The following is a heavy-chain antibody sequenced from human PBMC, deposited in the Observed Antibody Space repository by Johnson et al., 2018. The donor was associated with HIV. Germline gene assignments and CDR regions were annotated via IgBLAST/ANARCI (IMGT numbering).Heavy chain of an antibody. CDR3: AKDIRLVSAYYDILSGTSFDAFDI. V-gene: IGHV3-30*02. CDR2: IRYDGSNK. J-gene: IGHJ3*02. D-gene: IGHD3-9*01. Sequence: QVQLVESGGGVVQPGGSLRLSCAASGFTISSYGMHWVRQAPGKGLEWVAFIRYDGSNKYYADSVKGRFTISRDNSKNTLYLQMNSLRVEDTAVYYCAKDIRLVSAYYDILSGTSFDAFDIWGQGTMVTVSS. CDR1: GFTISSYG.